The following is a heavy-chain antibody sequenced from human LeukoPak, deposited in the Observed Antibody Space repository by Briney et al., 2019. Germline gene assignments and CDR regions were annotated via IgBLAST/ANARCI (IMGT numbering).Heavy chain of an antibody. D-gene: IGHD1-26*01. Sequence: GGSLRLSCATSGFAFSSYWMSWVRQAPGKGREGVANIKHSGSDKYYVDFVKGRFIISRHDDKNSLYLQMNSLRAEDTAVYFCARDLFSGRYNGVNYWGQGTLVTVSS. V-gene: IGHV3-7*04. CDR2: IKHSGSDK. CDR1: GFAFSSYW. CDR3: ARDLFSGRYNGVNY. J-gene: IGHJ4*02.